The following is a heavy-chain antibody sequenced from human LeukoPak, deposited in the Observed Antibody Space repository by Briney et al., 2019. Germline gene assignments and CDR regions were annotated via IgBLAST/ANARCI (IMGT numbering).Heavy chain of an antibody. D-gene: IGHD2-2*01. CDR2: ISSRGTST. CDR3: VRGTDCSATTCYPLSAFDY. J-gene: IGHJ4*02. CDR1: GFTFSSYS. V-gene: IGHV3-21*04. Sequence: PGGSLRLSCAASGFTFSSYSMNWVRQVPGKGLEWVAFISSRGTSTFYAESVKGRFTISRDTGKKSLDLQMTSLRVEDTAAYYCVRGTDCSATTCYPLSAFDYWGQGTLVTVSS.